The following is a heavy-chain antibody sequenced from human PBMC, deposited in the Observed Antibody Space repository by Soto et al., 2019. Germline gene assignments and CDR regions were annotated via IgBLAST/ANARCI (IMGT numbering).Heavy chain of an antibody. Sequence: PSETLSLTCAVYGGSFSGYYWSWIRQPPGKGLEWIGEINHSGSTNYNPSLKSRVTISVDTSKNQFSLKVSSVTAADTAVYYCARVRCSSTSCYAGDDVFDIWGHGTMVTVSS. V-gene: IGHV4-34*01. CDR2: INHSGST. CDR3: ARVRCSSTSCYAGDDVFDI. CDR1: GGSFSGYY. D-gene: IGHD2-2*01. J-gene: IGHJ3*02.